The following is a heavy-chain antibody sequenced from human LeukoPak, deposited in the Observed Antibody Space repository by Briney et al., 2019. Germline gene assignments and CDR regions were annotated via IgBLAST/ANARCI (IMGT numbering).Heavy chain of an antibody. CDR3: ARSYDFWTYYMDV. Sequence: PGGSLRLSCAASGFTFSSYAMSWVRQAPGKGLEWVANIKLDGSEKYYVDSVKGRFTISRDNAKNSLYLQMNSLRAEDTGVYYCARSYDFWTYYMDVWGKGTTVTVSS. V-gene: IGHV3-7*01. CDR2: IKLDGSEK. J-gene: IGHJ6*03. D-gene: IGHD3-3*01. CDR1: GFTFSSYA.